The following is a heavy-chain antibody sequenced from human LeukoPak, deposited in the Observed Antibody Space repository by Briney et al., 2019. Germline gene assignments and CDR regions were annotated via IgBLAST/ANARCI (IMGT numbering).Heavy chain of an antibody. J-gene: IGHJ4*02. CDR2: IYYSGST. Sequence: SETLSLTCTVSGGSISSGGYYWGWIRQHPGKGLEWIGYIYYSGSTYYNPSLKSRVTISVDTSKNQFSLKLSSVTAADTAVYYCAVWFGEFLYFDYWGQGTLVTVSS. V-gene: IGHV4-31*03. CDR3: AVWFGEFLYFDY. CDR1: GGSISSGGYY. D-gene: IGHD3-10*01.